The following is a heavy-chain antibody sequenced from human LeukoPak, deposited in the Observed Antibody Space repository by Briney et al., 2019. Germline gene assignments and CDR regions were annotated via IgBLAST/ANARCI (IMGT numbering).Heavy chain of an antibody. Sequence: SETLSLTCAVYGGSFSGYYWSWIRQPPGKGLEWIGEINHSGSTNYNPSLKSRVTISVDTSKNQFSLKLSSVTAAGTAVYYCARGCSAAGTYYGMDVWGRGTTVTVSS. D-gene: IGHD6-13*01. J-gene: IGHJ6*02. CDR2: INHSGST. CDR3: ARGCSAAGTYYGMDV. CDR1: GGSFSGYY. V-gene: IGHV4-34*01.